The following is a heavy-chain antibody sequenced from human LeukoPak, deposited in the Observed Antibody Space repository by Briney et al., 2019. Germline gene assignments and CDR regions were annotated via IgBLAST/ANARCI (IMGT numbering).Heavy chain of an antibody. V-gene: IGHV3-21*01. CDR2: ISSSSSYI. Sequence: GGSLRLSCAASGFTFSSYSMNWVRQAPGKGLEWVSSISSSSSYIYYADSVRGRFTISRDNAKNSLYLQMNSLRAEDTAVYYCARSAAAGTFFDYWGQGTLVTVSS. J-gene: IGHJ4*02. CDR3: ARSAAAGTFFDY. CDR1: GFTFSSYS. D-gene: IGHD6-13*01.